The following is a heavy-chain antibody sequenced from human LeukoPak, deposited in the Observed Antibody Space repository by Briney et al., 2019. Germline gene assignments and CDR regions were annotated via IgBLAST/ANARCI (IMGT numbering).Heavy chain of an antibody. CDR1: GGSFSGYY. D-gene: IGHD6-6*01. CDR3: ARGVARSSSVFNY. Sequence: SETLSLTCAVYGGSFSGYYWSWIRQPPGKGLEWIGEINHSGSTNYNPSLKSRVTISVDTSKNQFSLKLSSVTAADTAVYYCARGVARSSSVFNYWGQGTLVTVSS. CDR2: INHSGST. V-gene: IGHV4-34*01. J-gene: IGHJ4*02.